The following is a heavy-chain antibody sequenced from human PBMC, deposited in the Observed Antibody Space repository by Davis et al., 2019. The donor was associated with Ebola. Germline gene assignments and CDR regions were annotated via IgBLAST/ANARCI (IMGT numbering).Heavy chain of an antibody. D-gene: IGHD6-19*01. J-gene: IGHJ4*02. CDR3: ARVKWLVSGTDY. Sequence: LSLTCAASGFTFSDYYMSWIRQAPGKGPEWVSYISSSGSTIYYADSVKGRFTISRDNAKNSLYLQMNSLRAEDTAVYYCARVKWLVSGTDYWGQGTLVTVSS. CDR1: GFTFSDYY. V-gene: IGHV3-11*04. CDR2: ISSSGSTI.